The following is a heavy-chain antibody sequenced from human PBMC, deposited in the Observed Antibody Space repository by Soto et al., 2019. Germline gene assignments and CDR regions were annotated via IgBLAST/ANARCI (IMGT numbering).Heavy chain of an antibody. CDR1: GFTFDDYA. J-gene: IGHJ6*02. D-gene: IGHD3-10*01. V-gene: IGHV3-9*01. CDR2: INWNSGNI. CDR3: AKDRGTGSYAANYYYYGMDV. Sequence: GGSLRLSCVASGFTFDDYAMHWVRQAPGKGLEWVSGINWNSGNIGYADSVQGRFTISRDNAKTSLYLQMNSLRAEDTALYYCAKDRGTGSYAANYYYYGMDVWGQGTTVPVSS.